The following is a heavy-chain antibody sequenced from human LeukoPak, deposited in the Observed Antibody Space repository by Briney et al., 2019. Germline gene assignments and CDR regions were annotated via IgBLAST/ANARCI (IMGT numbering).Heavy chain of an antibody. CDR3: ARDWDV. V-gene: IGHV4-39*02. J-gene: IGHJ6*02. CDR2: IYYRGHT. Sequence: PSETLSLSCTVSGGSVSNPTYHWGWIRQPPGKGLEWIGSIYYRGHTYYNPSLKSRVTISIDTSKNQFSLKLNSVTAADTAVYYCARDWDVWGQGTTVTVSS. CDR1: GGSVSNPTYH.